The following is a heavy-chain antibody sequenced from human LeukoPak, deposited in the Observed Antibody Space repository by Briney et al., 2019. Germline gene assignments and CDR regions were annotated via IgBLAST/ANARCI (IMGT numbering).Heavy chain of an antibody. J-gene: IGHJ5*02. Sequence: SETLSLTCTVSGGSISSGSYYWSWIRQPAGKGLEWIGRIYTSGSTNYNPSLKSRVTISVDTSKNQFSLKLSSVTAADTAVYYCARGVLNWNYNWFDPWGQGTLVTVSS. D-gene: IGHD1-7*01. CDR1: GGSISSGSYY. V-gene: IGHV4-61*02. CDR2: IYTSGST. CDR3: ARGVLNWNYNWFDP.